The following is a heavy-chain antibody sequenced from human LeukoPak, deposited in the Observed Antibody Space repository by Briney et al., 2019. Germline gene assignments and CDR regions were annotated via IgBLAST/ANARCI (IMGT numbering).Heavy chain of an antibody. CDR3: SRDPSILGSTLLDS. CDR1: GFTFSRYW. CDR2: ISHDGTAT. V-gene: IGHV3-74*01. D-gene: IGHD1-26*01. Sequence: SGGSLRLSCAASGFTFSRYWMHWVRQVPGKGLVWVSRISHDGTATTSADSVKGRFTISRDNATNTLYLQMNSLRAEDTAVYYCSRDPSILGSTLLDSWGQGTLVSVSS. J-gene: IGHJ5*01.